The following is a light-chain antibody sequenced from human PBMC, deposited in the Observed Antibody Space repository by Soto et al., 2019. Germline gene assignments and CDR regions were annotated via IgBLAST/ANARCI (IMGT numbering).Light chain of an antibody. Sequence: ETVMTHSPATLSVPPGEKATLSCSPSRSVRTKLAWYQQTPGHAPSLLIYGASSRATGIPARFSGSGSGTEFTLTIRSLQSEDSGVYYCQQYNNWPQNNFGQGTRLEIK. CDR3: QQYNNWPQNN. V-gene: IGKV3D-15*01. CDR1: RSVRTK. J-gene: IGKJ5*01. CDR2: GAS.